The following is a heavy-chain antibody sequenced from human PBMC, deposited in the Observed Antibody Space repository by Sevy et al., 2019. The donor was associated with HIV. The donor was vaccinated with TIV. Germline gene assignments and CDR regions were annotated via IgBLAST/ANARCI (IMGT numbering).Heavy chain of an antibody. CDR1: EFMFSTYA. D-gene: IGHD6-19*01. J-gene: IGHJ4*02. V-gene: IGHV3-30-3*01. CDR3: ARDAGYSTDWYPSDY. CDR2: ISYDGSSH. Sequence: GGSLRLSCAASEFMFSTYAMHWVRQAPGKGLEWVAVISYDGSSHYYADSVKGRFTISRDNSKNRLFLQMNSLRLGDTAFYYCARDAGYSTDWYPSDYWGQGTLVTVSS.